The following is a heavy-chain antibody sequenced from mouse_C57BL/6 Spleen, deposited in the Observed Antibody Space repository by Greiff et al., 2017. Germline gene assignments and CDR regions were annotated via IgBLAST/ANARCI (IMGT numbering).Heavy chain of an antibody. CDR1: GYSFTDYN. CDR2: LNPNYGTT. J-gene: IGHJ1*03. CDR3: ARGTHYYGSTFWYFDV. Sequence: VQLKQSGPELVKPGASVKISCKASGYSFTDYNMNWVKQSNGKSLEWIGVLNPNYGTTSYNQKFKGKATLTVDQSSSTAYMQLNSLTSEDSAVYYCARGTHYYGSTFWYFDVWGTGTTVTVSS. V-gene: IGHV1-39*01. D-gene: IGHD1-1*01.